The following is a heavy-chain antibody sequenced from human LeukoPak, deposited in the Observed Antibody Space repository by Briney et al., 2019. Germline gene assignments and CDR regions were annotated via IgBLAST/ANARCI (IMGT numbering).Heavy chain of an antibody. CDR2: INPSGGST. CDR3: ARDSSRPVGAPSFDY. CDR1: GYTFTSYY. V-gene: IGHV1-46*01. D-gene: IGHD1-26*01. Sequence: ASVKVSCKASGYTFTSYYMHWVRQAPGQGLEWMGIINPSGGSTSYAQKFQGRVTMTRDTSTSTVYMELSSLRSEDTAVYYCARDSSRPVGAPSFDYWGQGTLVTVSS. J-gene: IGHJ4*02.